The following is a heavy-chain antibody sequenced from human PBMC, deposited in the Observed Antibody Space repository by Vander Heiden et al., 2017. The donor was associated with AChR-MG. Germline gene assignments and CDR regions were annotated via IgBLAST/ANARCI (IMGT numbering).Heavy chain of an antibody. CDR3: ARAPTTWYSSAWPGPHYYHYMDL. V-gene: IGHV1-69*06. CDR1: GGTFRYA. J-gene: IGHJ6*03. CDR2: IITIFGTT. Sequence: QVQLVQSGAEVRKPGSSVKVSCKASGGTFRYAVYWVRQAPGQGLEWIGGIITIFGTTNYAQKFQGRVTITADKSTSTAYMELSSLTSEDTAVYFCARAPTTWYSSAWPGPHYYHYMDLWGSGTAVTVSS. D-gene: IGHD6-19*01.